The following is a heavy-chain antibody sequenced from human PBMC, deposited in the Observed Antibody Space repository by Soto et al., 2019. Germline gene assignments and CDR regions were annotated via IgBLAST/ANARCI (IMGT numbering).Heavy chain of an antibody. V-gene: IGHV3-74*01. J-gene: IGHJ4*02. CDR3: ARDRVGVLGGDY. D-gene: IGHD3-10*01. Sequence: EVPLVESGGGLVQPGGSLRLSCAVSGFSFSDYWMHWVRQIPGTGLVWVSRTNRDGSSTSYADSVKGRFTISRDNAKNTLYLQMNSLRAEDTAVYYCARDRVGVLGGDYWGQGALVTVSS. CDR1: GFSFSDYW. CDR2: TNRDGSST.